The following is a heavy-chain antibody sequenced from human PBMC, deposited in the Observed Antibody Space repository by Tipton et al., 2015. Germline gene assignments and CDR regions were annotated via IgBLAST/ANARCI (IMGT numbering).Heavy chain of an antibody. Sequence: TLSLTCTVSGGSISSYYWSWIRQPPGKGLEWIGYEYYSARTNYNPSLKSRVTMSVDTSKNQFSLKLSSVTAADTAVYYCARSPDYGGNSGFDYWGQGILVTVSS. CDR3: ARSPDYGGNSGFDY. J-gene: IGHJ4*02. CDR1: GGSISSYY. CDR2: EYYSART. D-gene: IGHD4-23*01. V-gene: IGHV4-59*12.